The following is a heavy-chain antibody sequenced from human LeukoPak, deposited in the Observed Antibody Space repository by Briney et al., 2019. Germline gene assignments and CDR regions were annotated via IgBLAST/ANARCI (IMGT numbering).Heavy chain of an antibody. CDR2: IYPGDSGT. CDR1: AFSFTSYW. D-gene: IGHD2-2*01. J-gene: IGHJ3*02. V-gene: IGHV5-51*01. CDR3: ARRRYCNSTSCYEGAFDI. Sequence: GDSLKISFKGSAFSFTSYWIAWVRQMPGKGLEWMGIIYPGDSGTRYSPSFQGQVTMSADKSITTAYLQWSSLKASDTAIYYCARRRYCNSTSCYEGAFDIWGQGTMVTVSS.